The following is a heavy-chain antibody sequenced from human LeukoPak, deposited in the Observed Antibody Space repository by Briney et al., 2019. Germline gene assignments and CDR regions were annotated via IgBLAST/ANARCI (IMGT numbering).Heavy chain of an antibody. V-gene: IGHV1-2*06. CDR1: GYTFTGYY. CDR3: ASLSDSGSYFAVDY. CDR2: INPNSGGT. D-gene: IGHD1-26*01. J-gene: IGHJ4*02. Sequence: ASVKVSCKASGYTFTGYYMHWVRQAPGQGLEWMGRINPNSGGTNYAQKFQGRVTMTRDTSISTAYMELSRLRSDDTAVYYCASLSDSGSYFAVDYWGQGTLVTVSP.